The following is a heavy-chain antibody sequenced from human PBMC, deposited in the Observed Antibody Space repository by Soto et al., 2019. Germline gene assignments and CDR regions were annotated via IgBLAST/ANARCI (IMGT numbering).Heavy chain of an antibody. Sequence: EVQLLESGGGLVQPGGSLRLSCAASGFTFSSYAMSWVRQAPGKGLEWVSAISGSGGSTYYADSVKGRFTISRDNSKNVLYLHMNSRRADDTAVYYCANDLVVVVPAAMLWSGMDDAFDIWGQGTMVTVSS. CDR2: ISGSGGST. J-gene: IGHJ3*02. D-gene: IGHD2-2*01. CDR3: ANDLVVVVPAAMLWSGMDDAFDI. CDR1: GFTFSSYA. V-gene: IGHV3-23*01.